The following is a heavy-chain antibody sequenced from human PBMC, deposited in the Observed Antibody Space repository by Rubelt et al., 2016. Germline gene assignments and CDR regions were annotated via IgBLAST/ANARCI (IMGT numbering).Heavy chain of an antibody. CDR2: SSSSYI. V-gene: IGHV3-21*01. CDR3: ARSPAGYSSSFDY. D-gene: IGHD6-13*01. Sequence: SSSSYIYYADSVKGRFTISRDNAKNSLYLQMNSLRAEDTAVYYCARSPAGYSSSFDYWGQGTLVTVSS. J-gene: IGHJ4*02.